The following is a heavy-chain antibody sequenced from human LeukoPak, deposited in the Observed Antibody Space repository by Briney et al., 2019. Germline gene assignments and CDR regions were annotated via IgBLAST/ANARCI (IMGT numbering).Heavy chain of an antibody. D-gene: IGHD3-22*01. J-gene: IGHJ3*02. Sequence: ASVKVSCKASGYTFTNNFMHWVRQAPEQGLEWMGVINPRGNNTNYAQKFQGRVTMTRDMSTSTVYMELSSLRSEDTAVYYCARDRSSGYYPGFEYDAFDIWGQGTMVTVSS. CDR3: ARDRSSGYYPGFEYDAFDI. CDR1: GYTFTNNF. CDR2: INPRGNNT. V-gene: IGHV1-46*01.